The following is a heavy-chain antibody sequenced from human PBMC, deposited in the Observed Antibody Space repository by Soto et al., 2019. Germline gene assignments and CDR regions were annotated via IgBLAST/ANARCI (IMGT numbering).Heavy chain of an antibody. CDR1: GGSISSYY. J-gene: IGHJ3*02. CDR2: IYYSGST. CDR3: ARGYCSGGSCSDAFDI. Sequence: PSETLSLTCTVSGGSISSYYWSWIRQPPGKGLEWIGYIYYSGSTNYNPSLKSRVTISVDTSKNQFSLKLSSVTAADTAVYYCARGYCSGGSCSDAFDIWGQGTMVTVSS. D-gene: IGHD2-15*01. V-gene: IGHV4-59*08.